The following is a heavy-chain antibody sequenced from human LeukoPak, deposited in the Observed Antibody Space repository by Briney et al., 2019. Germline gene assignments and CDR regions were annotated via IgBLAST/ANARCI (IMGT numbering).Heavy chain of an antibody. J-gene: IGHJ3*02. CDR1: GYTFTSYG. V-gene: IGHV1-18*01. CDR3: AREFLQQLDDDAFDI. Sequence: GASVKVSCKASGYTFTSYGISWVRQAPGQGLEWMGWISAYNGNTNYAQKLQGRVTMTTDTSTSTAYMELRSLRSDDTAVYYCAREFLQQLDDDAFDIWGQGTMVTVSS. CDR2: ISAYNGNT. D-gene: IGHD6-13*01.